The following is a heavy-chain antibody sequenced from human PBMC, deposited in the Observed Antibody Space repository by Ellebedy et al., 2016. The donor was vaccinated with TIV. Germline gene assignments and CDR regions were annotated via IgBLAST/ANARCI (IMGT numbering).Heavy chain of an antibody. D-gene: IGHD3-10*01. CDR2: ISGSGNSL. J-gene: IGHJ6*02. CDR1: GFTFSNYA. Sequence: PGGSLRLSCAASGFTFSNYAMNWVRQAPGKGLEWVASISGSGNSLYYVDSVKGRFTISRDNSKSILYLQMNSLRAEETAVYYRGKGRGGRYYGMDVWGHGTTVTVS. CDR3: GKGRGGRYYGMDV. V-gene: IGHV3-23*01.